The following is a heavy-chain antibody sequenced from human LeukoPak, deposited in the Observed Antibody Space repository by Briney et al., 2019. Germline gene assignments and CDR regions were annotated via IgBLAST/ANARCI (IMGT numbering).Heavy chain of an antibody. V-gene: IGHV3-21*01. CDR3: AREGGGFDY. J-gene: IGHJ4*02. Sequence: GGSLRLSCAASGFTFSTYHMHWVRQAPGKGLEWVSSISKSDGYTYYKDSVKGRFTTSRDIAKSSLYLQMNSLRDEDTAVYYWAREGGGFDYWGQGTLVTVSS. CDR2: ISKSDGYT. CDR1: GFTFSTYH. D-gene: IGHD3-16*01.